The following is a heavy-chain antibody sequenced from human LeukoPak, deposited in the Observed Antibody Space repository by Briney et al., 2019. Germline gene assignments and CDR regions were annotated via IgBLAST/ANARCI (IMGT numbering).Heavy chain of an antibody. CDR3: XRQIGVXXXY. D-gene: IGHD3-22*01. J-gene: IGHJ4*02. CDR2: IRFDGSNE. V-gene: IGHV3-30*02. Sequence: GGSLRLSCAASRFTFSNFDMHWVRQAPGKGLEWVTFIRFDGSNEYYADSVRGGFTISRENSKKTLYLQMSSLRPEDTAVYYCXRQIGVXXXYWGQGTXVT. CDR1: RFTFSNFD.